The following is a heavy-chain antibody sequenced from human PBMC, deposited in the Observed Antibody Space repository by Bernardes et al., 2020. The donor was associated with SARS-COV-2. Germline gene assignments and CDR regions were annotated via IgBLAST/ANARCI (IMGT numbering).Heavy chain of an antibody. Sequence: GGSLRLSCAGSGFSFAGSPIHWVRQASGKGLEWVGRIKPKVNNYATEYATSVRGRCLITRDDSKTTAFLQMNGLTADDTGVSYCARALGLARGIDDAFDLWGRGTMVTVSS. CDR2: IKPKVNNYAT. CDR3: ARALGLARGIDDAFDL. J-gene: IGHJ3*01. D-gene: IGHD3-10*01. CDR1: GFSFAGSP. V-gene: IGHV3-73*01.